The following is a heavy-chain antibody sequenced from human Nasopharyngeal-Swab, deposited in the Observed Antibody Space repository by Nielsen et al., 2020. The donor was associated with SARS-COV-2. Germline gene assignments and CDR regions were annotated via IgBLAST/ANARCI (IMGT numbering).Heavy chain of an antibody. J-gene: IGHJ6*02. Sequence: RQAPGKGLEWIGEINHSGSTNYNPSLKSRVTISVDTSKNQFPLKLSSVTAADTAVYYCARAGDIRYYYYGMDVWGQGTTVTVSS. V-gene: IGHV4-34*01. CDR3: ARAGDIRYYYYGMDV. CDR2: INHSGST. D-gene: IGHD2-21*01.